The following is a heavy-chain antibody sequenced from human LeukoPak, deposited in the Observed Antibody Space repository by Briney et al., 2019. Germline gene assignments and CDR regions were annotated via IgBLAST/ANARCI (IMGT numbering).Heavy chain of an antibody. Sequence: PGGSLRLSCAASGFTVSSNYMSWVRQAPGKGLEWVSVIYSGGSTYYADSVKGRFTISRDNSKNTLYLQMNSLRAEDTAVYYCASPDIVVVPAAYAGTPFYYGMDVWGQGTTVTVSS. CDR2: IYSGGST. J-gene: IGHJ6*02. CDR3: ASPDIVVVPAAYAGTPFYYGMDV. CDR1: GFTVSSNY. V-gene: IGHV3-66*01. D-gene: IGHD2-2*01.